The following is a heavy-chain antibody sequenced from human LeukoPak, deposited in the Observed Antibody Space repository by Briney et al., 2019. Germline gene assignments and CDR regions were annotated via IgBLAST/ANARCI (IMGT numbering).Heavy chain of an antibody. CDR2: FSGSGGTT. CDR3: ANGNRCTSPNCLGYYYFYMDV. D-gene: IGHD2-8*01. V-gene: IGHV3-23*01. Sequence: GGSLRLSCAASGFTFSSYAMNWVRQAPGRGLEWISGFSGSGGTTYYADSVEGRFTISRDNSKNTLYLQMNSLRAEDTAVYYCANGNRCTSPNCLGYYYFYMDVWGKGTTVTVSS. J-gene: IGHJ6*03. CDR1: GFTFSSYA.